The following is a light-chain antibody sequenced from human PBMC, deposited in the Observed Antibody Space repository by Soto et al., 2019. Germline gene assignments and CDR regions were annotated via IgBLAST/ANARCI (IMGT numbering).Light chain of an antibody. J-gene: IGKJ2*01. CDR3: QQSNSIPHT. V-gene: IGKV1-39*01. Sequence: DIQMTQSPSSLSASVGDRVTITCRASQSISSYLNWYQQKPGKAPTLLIYAASSLQSGFPSRFTGSGSGTVFTLTISSLQPEDFATYYCQQSNSIPHTFGQGTKLEIK. CDR1: QSISSY. CDR2: AAS.